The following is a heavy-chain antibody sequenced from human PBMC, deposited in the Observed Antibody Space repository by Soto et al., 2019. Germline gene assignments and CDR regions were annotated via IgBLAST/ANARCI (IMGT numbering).Heavy chain of an antibody. CDR3: ARDTFCFSDILTGYTSLGYMDV. CDR2: INSDGSST. D-gene: IGHD3-9*01. Sequence: GGSLRLSCAASGFTFSSYWMHWVRQAPGKGLVWVSRINSDGSSTSYADSVKGRFTISRDNAKNTLYLQMNSLRAEDTAVYYCARDTFCFSDILTGYTSLGYMDVWGKGTTVTVSS. J-gene: IGHJ6*03. CDR1: GFTFSSYW. V-gene: IGHV3-74*01.